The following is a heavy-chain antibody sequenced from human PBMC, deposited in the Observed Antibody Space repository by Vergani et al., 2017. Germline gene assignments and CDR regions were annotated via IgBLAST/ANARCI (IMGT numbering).Heavy chain of an antibody. CDR2: IHPNSGST. V-gene: IGHV1-2*02. D-gene: IGHD3-16*01. J-gene: IGHJ4*02. Sequence: QVQLVQSGAEVKKPGASVKVSCKASGYTLTGYYMHWVRQAPGQGLEWMGWIHPNSGSTNYAQKFQGRVTMTRDTSISTAYMGLSRLRSDDTAVYYCARGGAWGPAGYWGQGTLVTVSS. CDR3: ARGGAWGPAGY. CDR1: GYTLTGYY.